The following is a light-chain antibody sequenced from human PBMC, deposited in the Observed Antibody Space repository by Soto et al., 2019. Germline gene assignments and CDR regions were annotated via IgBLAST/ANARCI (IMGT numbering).Light chain of an antibody. J-gene: IGKJ1*01. CDR3: QQYYSIPRT. Sequence: DIVMTQSPDSLAVSLGERATINCKSSQSVLYSSNNENYLAWYQQKPGQPPKLLIYWASTRESGVPDRFSGSGSGTDFTLTISSLQAEDVAVYYCQQYYSIPRTFGQGTKVDIK. CDR1: QSVLYSSNNENY. V-gene: IGKV4-1*01. CDR2: WAS.